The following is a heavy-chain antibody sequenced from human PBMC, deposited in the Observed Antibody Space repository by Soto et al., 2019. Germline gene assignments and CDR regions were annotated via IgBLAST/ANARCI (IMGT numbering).Heavy chain of an antibody. J-gene: IGHJ4*02. Sequence: EVQLVQSGAEVKKPGESLRISCKGSGYSFTSYSISWVRQMPGKGLEWMGRIDPSDSYTNYSPSFQGHVTISADKSISTAYLQWNSVNASDTAMYYCARRTAVDVAGFDYWGQGTLVTVSS. V-gene: IGHV5-10-1*01. CDR3: ARRTAVDVAGFDY. D-gene: IGHD6-19*01. CDR1: GYSFTSYS. CDR2: IDPSDSYT.